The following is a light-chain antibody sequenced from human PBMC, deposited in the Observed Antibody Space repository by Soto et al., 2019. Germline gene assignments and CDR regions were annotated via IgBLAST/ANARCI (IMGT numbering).Light chain of an antibody. CDR3: QSYGSSLSVV. CDR2: RNT. J-gene: IGLJ2*01. Sequence: QSVLTQPPSVSGAPGQRVTISCTGSSSNIGAGHDVHWYQQLPGTAPKLLIYRNTYRPSGVPDRFSGSKSGTSASLAITGLQAEDEADYYCQSYGSSLSVVFGGGTKGTVL. CDR1: SSNIGAGHD. V-gene: IGLV1-40*01.